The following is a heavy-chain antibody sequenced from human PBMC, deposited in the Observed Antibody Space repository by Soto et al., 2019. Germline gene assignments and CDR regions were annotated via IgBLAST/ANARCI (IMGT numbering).Heavy chain of an antibody. CDR3: AKDHSPPQVLPPRYYYYGMDV. D-gene: IGHD5-18*01. V-gene: IGHV3-30*18. CDR2: ISYDGSNK. J-gene: IGHJ6*01. CDR1: GFTFSSYG. Sequence: QVQLVESGGGVVQPGRSLRLSCAASGFTFSSYGMHWVRQAPGKGLEWVAVISYDGSNKYYADSVKGRFTISRDNSKNTLYLQMNSLRAEDTAVYYCAKDHSPPQVLPPRYYYYGMDVW.